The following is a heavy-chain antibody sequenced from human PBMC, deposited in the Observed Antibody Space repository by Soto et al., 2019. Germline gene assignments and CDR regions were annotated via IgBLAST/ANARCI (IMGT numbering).Heavy chain of an antibody. CDR1: GYTLTELS. Sequence: ASVKVSCKVSGYTLTELSMHCVRQAPGKGLEWMGGFDPEDGETIYAQKFQGRVTMTEDTSTDTAYMELSSLRSEDTAVYYCATSPLYYYRSGSYSGYFQHRGQGTLVTVSS. D-gene: IGHD3-10*01. CDR3: ATSPLYYYRSGSYSGYFQH. J-gene: IGHJ1*01. V-gene: IGHV1-24*01. CDR2: FDPEDGET.